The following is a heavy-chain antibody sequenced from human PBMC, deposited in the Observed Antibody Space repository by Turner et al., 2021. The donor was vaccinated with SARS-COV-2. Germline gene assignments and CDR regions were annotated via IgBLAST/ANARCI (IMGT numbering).Heavy chain of an antibody. V-gene: IGHV3-66*02. Sequence: ERQLVESVGGFVKPGGCLRLSCEASGFTVSSNYMGWVRQAPGKGLELVSVIYSGGSTYYADSVKGRFTISRDNSKNTLYLQMNSLRAEDTAVYYRATDLKGGRGPWGQGTLVTVSS. D-gene: IGHD1-26*01. J-gene: IGHJ5*02. CDR1: GFTVSSNY. CDR2: IYSGGST. CDR3: ATDLKGGRGP.